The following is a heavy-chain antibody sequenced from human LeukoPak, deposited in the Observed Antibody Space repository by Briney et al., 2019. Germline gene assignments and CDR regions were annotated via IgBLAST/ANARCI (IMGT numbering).Heavy chain of an antibody. J-gene: IGHJ4*02. Sequence: PGGSLRLSCPAYGFTFSSYAMSWVRQAQGKGLEWVSAISGSGGSTYYADSVKGRFTISRDNSKNTLYLQMNSLRAEDTAVYYCAKVPINGIAVAPTDYWGQGTLVTVSS. V-gene: IGHV3-23*01. D-gene: IGHD6-19*01. CDR2: ISGSGGST. CDR3: AKVPINGIAVAPTDY. CDR1: GFTFSSYA.